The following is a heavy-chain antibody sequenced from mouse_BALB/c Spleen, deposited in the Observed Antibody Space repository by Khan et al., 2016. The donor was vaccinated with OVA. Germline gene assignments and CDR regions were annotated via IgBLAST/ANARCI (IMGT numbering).Heavy chain of an antibody. Sequence: EVQLVESGPGLVKPSQSLSLTCTVTGYSITTDYAWNWIRQFPGNKLEWMGYISYSGNTKYNPSLKSRISITRDTSKHQFFLQLKSVTTEDTARYYCARVYGGDFDYWGQGNTLTVSS. CDR2: ISYSGNT. CDR3: ARVYGGDFDY. CDR1: GYSITTDYA. V-gene: IGHV3-2*02. J-gene: IGHJ2*01. D-gene: IGHD1-1*01.